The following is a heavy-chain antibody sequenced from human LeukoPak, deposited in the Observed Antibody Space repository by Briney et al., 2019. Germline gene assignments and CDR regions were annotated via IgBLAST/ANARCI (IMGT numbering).Heavy chain of an antibody. Sequence: GGSLRLSCAASGYIFNNYGMHWVRQAPGKGLEWVAFIQYNGTTKDYADSVKGRFTISRDNSKNTVSLQVNSLRAEDTALYYCVKDIRRGYNFGYDQFAYWGQGTLVTVSS. J-gene: IGHJ4*02. D-gene: IGHD5-18*01. CDR3: VKDIRRGYNFGYDQFAY. CDR2: IQYNGTTK. CDR1: GYIFNNYG. V-gene: IGHV3-30*02.